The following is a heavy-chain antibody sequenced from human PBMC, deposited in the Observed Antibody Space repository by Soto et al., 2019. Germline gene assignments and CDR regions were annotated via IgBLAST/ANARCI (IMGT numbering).Heavy chain of an antibody. Sequence: PSETLSLTCTVSGGSISSGGYYWSWIRQHPGKGLEWIGYIYYSGSTYYNPSLKSRVTISVDTSKNQFSLKLSSVTAADTAVYYCARDVRPYYYGSGSYGWFDPWGQGTLVTVPQ. CDR2: IYYSGST. CDR1: GGSISSGGYY. J-gene: IGHJ5*02. V-gene: IGHV4-31*03. D-gene: IGHD3-10*01. CDR3: ARDVRPYYYGSGSYGWFDP.